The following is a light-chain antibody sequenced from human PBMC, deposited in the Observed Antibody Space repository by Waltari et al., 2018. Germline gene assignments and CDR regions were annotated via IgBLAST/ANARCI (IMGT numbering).Light chain of an antibody. CDR2: GKN. V-gene: IGLV3-19*01. CDR1: RLRSYY. J-gene: IGLJ2*01. CDR3: NSRDRSGNYLGV. Sequence: SSELTQDPAVSVALGQTVRITCQGDRLRSYYASWYQQKAGQAPVLVLYGKNSRPSGIPDRFSGATSGNTASLTSTGAQAEDEADYYCNSRDRSGNYLGVFGGGTKLTVL.